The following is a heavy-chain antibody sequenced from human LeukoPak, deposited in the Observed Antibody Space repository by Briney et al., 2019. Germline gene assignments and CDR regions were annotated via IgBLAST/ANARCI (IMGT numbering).Heavy chain of an antibody. J-gene: IGHJ4*02. CDR1: GFTFSSYA. D-gene: IGHD5-12*01. Sequence: TGGSLRLSCAASGFTFSSYAMSWVRQAPGKGLEWVSAISGSGGSTYYADSVKGRFTISRDNSKNTLYLQMNSLRAEDTAVYYCAKDLGYSGTPRGFDYWGQGTLVTVSS. V-gene: IGHV3-23*01. CDR3: AKDLGYSGTPRGFDY. CDR2: ISGSGGST.